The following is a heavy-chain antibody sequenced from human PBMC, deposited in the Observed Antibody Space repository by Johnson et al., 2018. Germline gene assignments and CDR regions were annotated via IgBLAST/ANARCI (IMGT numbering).Heavy chain of an antibody. V-gene: IGHV3-23*04. CDR2: MSGSGGGT. D-gene: IGHD3-16*01. CDR3: AKDLSVWGSTDAFEI. J-gene: IGHJ3*02. Sequence: VQLVESGGGWAQPGGSLRLSCAASGIAFSSYGMSWVRQAPGKGLEWVSTMSGSGGGTYYADSVNGRFTISRDNSKNTLYLQMNTLRAEDTAVYYCAKDLSVWGSTDAFEIWGQGTMVTVSS. CDR1: GIAFSSYG.